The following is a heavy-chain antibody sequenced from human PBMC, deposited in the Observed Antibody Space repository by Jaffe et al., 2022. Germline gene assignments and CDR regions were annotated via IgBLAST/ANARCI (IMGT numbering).Heavy chain of an antibody. Sequence: QVQLVQSGAEVKKPGASVKVSCKASGYTFTGYYMHWVRQAPGQGLEWMGWINPNSGGTNYAQKFQGRVTMTRDTSISTAYMELSRLRSDDTAVYYCASLWFGEFSAIPGAFDIWGQGTMVTVSS. V-gene: IGHV1-2*02. D-gene: IGHD3-10*01. CDR3: ASLWFGEFSAIPGAFDI. CDR2: INPNSGGT. CDR1: GYTFTGYY. J-gene: IGHJ3*02.